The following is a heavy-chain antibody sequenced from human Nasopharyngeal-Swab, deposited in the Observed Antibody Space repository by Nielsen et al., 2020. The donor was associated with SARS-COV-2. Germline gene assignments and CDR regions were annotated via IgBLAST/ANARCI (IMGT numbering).Heavy chain of an antibody. CDR2: ISSSSNYI. D-gene: IGHD4-23*01. J-gene: IGHJ4*02. Sequence: WIRQPPGKGLEWVSYISSSSNYIYYADSVKGRFSISRDNAKNSLYPQMNSLRAEDTAVYYCARDSDYGGNELTNWGQGTLVTVSS. CDR3: ARDSDYGGNELTN. V-gene: IGHV3-21*01.